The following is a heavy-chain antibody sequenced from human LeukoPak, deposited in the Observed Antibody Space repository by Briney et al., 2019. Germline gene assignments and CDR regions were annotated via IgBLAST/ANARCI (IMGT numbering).Heavy chain of an antibody. V-gene: IGHV1-2*02. Sequence: ASVKVSCKASGYTFTGYYMHWVRQAPGQGLEWMGWINPNSGGTNYAQKFQGRFTTTRDTSISTAYMVLSRLRSDDTAVYYCATKRGYYYGSGSYSGRYYFDYWGQGTLVTVSS. CDR3: ATKRGYYYGSGSYSGRYYFDY. J-gene: IGHJ4*02. D-gene: IGHD3-10*01. CDR2: INPNSGGT. CDR1: GYTFTGYY.